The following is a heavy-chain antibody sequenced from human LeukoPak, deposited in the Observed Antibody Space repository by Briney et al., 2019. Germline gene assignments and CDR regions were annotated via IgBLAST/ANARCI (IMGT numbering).Heavy chain of an antibody. J-gene: IGHJ4*02. CDR2: VYYSGST. CDR1: GGSFSTYF. CDR3: ARGSYYDYWSGRFDH. Sequence: SETLSLTCTVSGGSFSTYFWSWIRQSPGKGLEWIGYVYYSGSTKYNPSLKSRVTISVDTSKNQFSLKVGSVTAADTAVYYCARGSYYDYWSGRFDHWGQGTLVTVSS. D-gene: IGHD3-3*01. V-gene: IGHV4-59*08.